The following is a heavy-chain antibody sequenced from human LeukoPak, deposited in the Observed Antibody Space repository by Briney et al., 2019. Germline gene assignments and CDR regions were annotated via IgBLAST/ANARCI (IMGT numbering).Heavy chain of an antibody. J-gene: IGHJ6*02. D-gene: IGHD3-3*01. Sequence: ASVKVSCKASGYTFTGYHMHWVRQAPGQGLEWMGRINPNSGDTNYAQKFQGRVTMTRDTSISTAYMELSRLRSDDTAVYYCARGYYDFWSGYYKRPGDYYYYGMDVWGQGTTVTVSS. CDR1: GYTFTGYH. CDR2: INPNSGDT. V-gene: IGHV1-2*06. CDR3: ARGYYDFWSGYYKRPGDYYYYGMDV.